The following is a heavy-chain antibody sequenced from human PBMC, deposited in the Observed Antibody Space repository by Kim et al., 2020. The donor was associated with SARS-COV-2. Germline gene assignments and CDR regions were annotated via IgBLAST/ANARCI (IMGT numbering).Heavy chain of an antibody. CDR3: ARDGRVLGSSGYYYYYG. V-gene: IGHV4-39*07. D-gene: IGHD3-22*01. J-gene: IGHJ6*01. Sequence: SETLSLTCTVSGGSISSSSYYWGWIRQPPGKGLEWIGSIYYSGSTYYNPSLKSRVTISVDTSKNQFSLKLRSVTAADTAVYYCARDGRVLGSSGYYYYYG. CDR2: IYYSGST. CDR1: GGSISSSSYY.